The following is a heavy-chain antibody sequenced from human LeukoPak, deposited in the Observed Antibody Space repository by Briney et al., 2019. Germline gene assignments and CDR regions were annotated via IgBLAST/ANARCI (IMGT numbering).Heavy chain of an antibody. CDR3: GRDDADVKNYGIQY. CDR1: QSIVSSRY. V-gene: IGHV3-53*01. D-gene: IGHD5-24*01. J-gene: IGHJ4*02. CDR2: IYDGGKT. Sequence: GGSLRLSCAASQSIVSSRYMSWVRQAPGKGLEWVSIIYDGGKTYYADSVKGRFTISRDNFKNTLYLQMNNLRAEDTAVYFCGRDDADVKNYGIQYWGQGTLVTVSS.